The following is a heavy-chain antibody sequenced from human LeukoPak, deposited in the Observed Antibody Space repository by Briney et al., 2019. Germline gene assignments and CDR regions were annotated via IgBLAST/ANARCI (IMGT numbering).Heavy chain of an antibody. Sequence: ASVKVSCKASGYTFTSYAMNWARQAPGQGLEWMGWINTNTGNPTYAQGFTGRFVFSLDTSVSTAYLQISSLKAEDTAVYYCARGRVGFYYYYYGMDVWGQGTTVTVSS. D-gene: IGHD5/OR15-5a*01. CDR1: GYTFTSYA. J-gene: IGHJ6*02. V-gene: IGHV7-4-1*02. CDR3: ARGRVGFYYYYYGMDV. CDR2: INTNTGNP.